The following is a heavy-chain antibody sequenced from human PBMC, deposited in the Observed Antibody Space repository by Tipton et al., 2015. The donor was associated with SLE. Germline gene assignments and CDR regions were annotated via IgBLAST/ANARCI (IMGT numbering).Heavy chain of an antibody. V-gene: IGHV4-59*01. CDR3: ARGGQLEYYFDY. Sequence: TLSLTCTVSGGSISSYYWTWFRQPPGKGLEWIGFIYYSGSTNFNPSLKSRVTMSVDTSKTQFSLKLNSVTAADTAVYFCARGGQLEYYFDYWGQGTLVTVSS. CDR1: GGSISSYY. CDR2: IYYSGST. J-gene: IGHJ4*02. D-gene: IGHD6-13*01.